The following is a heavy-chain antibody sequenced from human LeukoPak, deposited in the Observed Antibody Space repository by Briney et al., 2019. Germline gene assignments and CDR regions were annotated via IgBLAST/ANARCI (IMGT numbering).Heavy chain of an antibody. D-gene: IGHD6-19*01. CDR3: ARVSSGWDFDY. Sequence: ASVKVSSKASGYTFTGYYMHSVRQAPGQGLEWMGWINPNSGGTNYAQKFQGRVTMPRDTPISTAYMELSRLRSDDTAVYYCARVSSGWDFDYWGQGTLVTVSS. V-gene: IGHV1-2*02. CDR2: INPNSGGT. J-gene: IGHJ4*02. CDR1: GYTFTGYY.